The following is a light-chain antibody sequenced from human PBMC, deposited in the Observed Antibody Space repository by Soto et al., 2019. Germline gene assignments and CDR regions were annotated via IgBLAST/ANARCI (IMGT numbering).Light chain of an antibody. CDR2: ETS. Sequence: EMVLTQSPASLSLSAGERVTLSCRASQSVDTMVAGDQQQVGRTPRLLIYETSNRATGGPGRFRGRGSGTDLALAIGRLVAEDYGGYFCHVRADWPPFKYTFGQGTKVE. V-gene: IGKV3-11*01. J-gene: IGKJ2*01. CDR1: QSVDTM. CDR3: HVRADWPPFKYT.